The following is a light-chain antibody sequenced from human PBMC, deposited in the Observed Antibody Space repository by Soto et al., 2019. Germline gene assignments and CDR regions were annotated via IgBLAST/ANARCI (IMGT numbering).Light chain of an antibody. V-gene: IGKV1-5*01. CDR2: EAA. CDR1: QNIYKW. CDR3: QQSHSTPYT. J-gene: IGKJ2*01. Sequence: DIQMTQSPSTLSASVGDTVTISCRASQNIYKWLAWYQQKPQKAPKVLIFEAAGLESGVSSRFRGSGSGTEFTLTISSLQPDDLATYYCQQSHSTPYTFGQGTKLEI.